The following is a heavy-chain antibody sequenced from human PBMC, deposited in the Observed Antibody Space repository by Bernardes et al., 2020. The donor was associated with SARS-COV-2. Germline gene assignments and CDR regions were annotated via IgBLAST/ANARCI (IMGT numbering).Heavy chain of an antibody. CDR3: ATVGPDILRPRGWFDP. D-gene: IGHD3-9*01. J-gene: IGHJ5*02. CDR2: FDPEDGET. V-gene: IGHV1-24*01. Sequence: ASVKVSCKVSGYTLTELSMHWVRQAPGKGLEWMGGFDPEDGETIYAQKFQGRVTMTEDTSTDTAYMELSSLRSEDTAVYYCATVGPDILRPRGWFDPWGQGTLVTVSS. CDR1: GYTLTELS.